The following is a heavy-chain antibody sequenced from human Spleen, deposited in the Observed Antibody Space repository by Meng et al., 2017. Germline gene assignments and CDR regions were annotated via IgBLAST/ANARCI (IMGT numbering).Heavy chain of an antibody. D-gene: IGHD3-22*01. Sequence: ASVKVSCKASGYTFTGYYMHWVRQAPGQGLEWMGRINPNSGGTNYAQKFQGRVTMTRDTSISTAYMELSRLRSDDTAVYYCARDEHDSSGYYWDYWGQGTLVTVSS. V-gene: IGHV1-2*06. CDR1: GYTFTGYY. CDR2: INPNSGGT. J-gene: IGHJ4*02. CDR3: ARDEHDSSGYYWDY.